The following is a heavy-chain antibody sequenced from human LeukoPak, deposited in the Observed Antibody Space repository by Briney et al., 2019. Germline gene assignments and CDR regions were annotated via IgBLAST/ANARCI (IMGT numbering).Heavy chain of an antibody. CDR3: AKPRQPYDSSDFFFDY. CDR1: GFTFNIYG. J-gene: IGHJ4*01. CDR2: IRYDGSYK. V-gene: IGHV3-30*02. D-gene: IGHD3-22*01. Sequence: GGSLRLSCAASGFTFNIYGMQWVRQSPGKGLEWITFIRYDGSYKFYADSVKGRFTISRDNSRNTLYLQMNNLGPEDTALYYCAKPRQPYDSSDFFFDYWGHGTLVAVSS.